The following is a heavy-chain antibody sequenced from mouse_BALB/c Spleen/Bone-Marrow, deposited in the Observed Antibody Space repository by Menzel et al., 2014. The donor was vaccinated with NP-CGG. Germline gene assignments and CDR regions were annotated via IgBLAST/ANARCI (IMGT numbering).Heavy chain of an antibody. J-gene: IGHJ3*01. V-gene: IGHV1-63*02. D-gene: IGHD1-1*01. CDR2: IYPGGGYT. CDR1: GYTSTNYW. Sequence: VQLQQSGAELVRPGTSVKISCKASGYTSTNYWLGWVKQRPGHGLEWIGDIYPGGGYTNYNEKFKGKATLTADTSSSTAYMQLSSLTSEDSAVCFCARKDYGSSYPFAYWGQGTLVTVSA. CDR3: ARKDYGSSYPFAY.